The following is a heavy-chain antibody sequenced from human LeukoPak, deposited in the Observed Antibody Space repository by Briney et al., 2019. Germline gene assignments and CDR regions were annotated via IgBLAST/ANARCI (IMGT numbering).Heavy chain of an antibody. CDR2: LSASGGSA. CDR3: AKVAQIQWPVHSVFDI. J-gene: IGHJ3*02. CDR1: GFTFSSSV. Sequence: GGSLRLSCAASGFTFSSSVMSWVRQAPGKGLEWVSTLSASGGSAYYTDSVKGRFTISRDNSKNTLYLQMNSLRPEDTAVYYCAKVAQIQWPVHSVFDIWGQGTMVTVSS. V-gene: IGHV3-23*01. D-gene: IGHD6-19*01.